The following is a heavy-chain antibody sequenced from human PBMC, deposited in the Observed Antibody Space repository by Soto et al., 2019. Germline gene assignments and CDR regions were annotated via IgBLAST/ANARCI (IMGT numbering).Heavy chain of an antibody. J-gene: IGHJ4*02. CDR3: ARVSPEGDGYHLDY. V-gene: IGHV3-33*01. Sequence: QVQLVESGGGVVQPGRSLRLSCAASGFTFSSYGMHWVRQAPGKGLEWVAVIWYDGSNKYYADSVKGRFTISRDNSKNTLYLQMNSLRAEDTAVYYCARVSPEGDGYHLDYWGQGTLVTVSS. D-gene: IGHD5-12*01. CDR2: IWYDGSNK. CDR1: GFTFSSYG.